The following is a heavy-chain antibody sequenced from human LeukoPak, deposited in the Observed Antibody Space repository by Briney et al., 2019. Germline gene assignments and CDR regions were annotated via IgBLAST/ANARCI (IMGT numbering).Heavy chain of an antibody. V-gene: IGHV3-23*01. CDR1: GFTFANYA. D-gene: IGHD3-10*01. CDR3: ARDRGYGSGSYFLYYFDY. J-gene: IGHJ4*02. Sequence: PGGSLRLSCAASGFTFANYAMNWVRQAPGKGLEWVSTISGSGDSTYYADSVKGRFTISRDNAKNTLYLQMNSLRAEDTAVYYCARDRGYGSGSYFLYYFDYWGQGTLVTVSS. CDR2: ISGSGDST.